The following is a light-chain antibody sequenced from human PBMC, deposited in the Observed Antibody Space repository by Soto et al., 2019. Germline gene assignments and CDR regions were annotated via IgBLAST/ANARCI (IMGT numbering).Light chain of an antibody. V-gene: IGKV1-5*03. CDR1: QSISSW. CDR2: KAS. Sequence: DIQMTQSPSTLSASVGDRVTINCRASQSISSWWAWYQQKPGKAPKLLIYKASTLKSGVPSRFSGSGSGTEFTLTISSLQPDDFATYYCQHYNSYSEAFGQGTKVDI. J-gene: IGKJ1*01. CDR3: QHYNSYSEA.